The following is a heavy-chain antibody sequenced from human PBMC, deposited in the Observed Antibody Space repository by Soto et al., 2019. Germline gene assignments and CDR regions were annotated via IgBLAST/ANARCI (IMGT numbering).Heavy chain of an antibody. CDR1: GGTFSSSG. CDR3: ATSRDTTGYFDH. Sequence: QVQLVPSGAEVRKPGSSVKVSCKASGGTFSSSGINWVRQAPGQGLEWIGGIIPLSGTSSHAQKFKGRVTITAAESTGTVNMELGSLTSDDTAVYYCATSRDTTGYFDHWGQGTLVTVSS. J-gene: IGHJ4*02. V-gene: IGHV1-69*01. CDR2: IIPLSGTS. D-gene: IGHD1-1*01.